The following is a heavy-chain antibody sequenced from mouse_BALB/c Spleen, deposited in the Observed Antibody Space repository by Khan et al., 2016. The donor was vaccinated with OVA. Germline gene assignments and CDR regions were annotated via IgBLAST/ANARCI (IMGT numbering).Heavy chain of an antibody. CDR1: GYTFTDYH. CDR3: AGRFDN. CDR2: IYPGSANT. V-gene: IGHV1-84*02. Sequence: QVQLKESRPELVKPGTSVKISCKASGYTFTDYHINWVKQKPGQGLEWIGWIYPGSANTTYSETFKGKATLTVDTSSSTAYMQLSSLTSEDTAVYFCAGRFDNWGQGTTLTGSS. J-gene: IGHJ2*01.